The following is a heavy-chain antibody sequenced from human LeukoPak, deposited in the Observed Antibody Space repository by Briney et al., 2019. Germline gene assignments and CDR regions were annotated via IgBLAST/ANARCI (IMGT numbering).Heavy chain of an antibody. CDR3: ATDDNSGSDY. CDR2: MKRDGSEK. D-gene: IGHD3-22*01. CDR1: GFTFSSYW. J-gene: IGHJ4*02. Sequence: PGGSLRLSCAASGFTFSSYWMCWVRQAPGKGLEWVANMKRDGSEKYYVDSVKGRFTISRDNAKNSLYLQMNSLRAEDTAVYYCATDDNSGSDYWGQGTLVTVSS. V-gene: IGHV3-7*01.